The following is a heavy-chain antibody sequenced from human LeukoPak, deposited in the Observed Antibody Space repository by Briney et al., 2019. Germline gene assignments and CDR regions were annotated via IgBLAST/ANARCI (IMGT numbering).Heavy chain of an antibody. Sequence: SETLSLTCTVSGGSISSYYRSWIRQPPGKGLEWIGYIYYSGSTNYNPSLKSRVTISVDTSKNQFSLKLSSVTAADTAVYYCARVSPASDSYGPGEAYYYYGMDVWGQGTTVTVSS. J-gene: IGHJ6*02. V-gene: IGHV4-59*01. D-gene: IGHD5-18*01. CDR1: GGSISSYY. CDR2: IYYSGST. CDR3: ARVSPASDSYGPGEAYYYYGMDV.